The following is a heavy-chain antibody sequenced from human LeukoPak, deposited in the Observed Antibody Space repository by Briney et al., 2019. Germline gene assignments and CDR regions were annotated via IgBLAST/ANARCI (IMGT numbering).Heavy chain of an antibody. Sequence: GASVKVSCEASGYTFTSYGISWVRQAPGQGLEWMGWISAYNGNTNYAQKLQGRVTMTTDTSTSTAYMELRSLRSDDTAVYYCARTRIAAAATHAFDIWGQGTMVTVSS. D-gene: IGHD6-13*01. CDR3: ARTRIAAAATHAFDI. CDR2: ISAYNGNT. CDR1: GYTFTSYG. J-gene: IGHJ3*02. V-gene: IGHV1-18*01.